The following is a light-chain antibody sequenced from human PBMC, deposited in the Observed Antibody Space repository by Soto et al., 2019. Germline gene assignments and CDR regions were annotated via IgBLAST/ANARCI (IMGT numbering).Light chain of an antibody. Sequence: SYELTQSLSVSVALGQTARITCGANNIERKNVHWFQQKPGQAPVLVIYRDSNRPSGIPERFSGSNSGNTATLIISSAQAGDEAEYYCQVWDSSTAVFGTGTKVTVL. CDR3: QVWDSSTAV. J-gene: IGLJ1*01. CDR2: RDS. CDR1: NIERKN. V-gene: IGLV3-9*01.